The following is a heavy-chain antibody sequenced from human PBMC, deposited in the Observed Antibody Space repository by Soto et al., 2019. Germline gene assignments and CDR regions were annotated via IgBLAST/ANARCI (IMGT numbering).Heavy chain of an antibody. CDR3: ARFTAPYYCNY. Sequence: SETLSLTCTVSGVSISSYYWSWIRQPPGRGLEWIGYIYYSGSTNYNPSLKSRVTISVDTSKSQFSLNLSSVPAADTVLYYGARFTAPYYCNYWGQGTLVTVSS. V-gene: IGHV4-59*08. CDR2: IYYSGST. J-gene: IGHJ4*02. CDR1: GVSISSYY.